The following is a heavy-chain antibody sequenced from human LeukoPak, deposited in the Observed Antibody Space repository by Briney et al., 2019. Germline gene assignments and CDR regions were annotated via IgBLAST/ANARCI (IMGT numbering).Heavy chain of an antibody. D-gene: IGHD3-22*01. V-gene: IGHV4-30-2*01. J-gene: IGHJ3*02. CDR2: IYHSGST. CDR3: ARGGITMIVLDAFDI. CDR1: GDPLTSGGYY. Sequence: SETLSLTCTVSGDPLTSGGYYWSWIRQPPGKGLEWIGYIYHSGSTYYNPSLKSRVTISVDRSKNQFSLRLSSVTAADTAVYYCARGGITMIVLDAFDIWGQGTMVTVSS.